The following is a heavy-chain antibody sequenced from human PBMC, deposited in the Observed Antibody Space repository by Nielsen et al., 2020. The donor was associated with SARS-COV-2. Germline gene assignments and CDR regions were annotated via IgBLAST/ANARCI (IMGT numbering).Heavy chain of an antibody. CDR2: INHSGST. D-gene: IGHD3-3*01. CDR1: GGSFSGYY. Sequence: GSLRLSCAVYGGSFSGYYWSWIRQPPGKGLEWIGEINHSGSTNYNPSLKSRVTISVDTSKNQFSLKLSSVTAADTAVYYCASLFTIFGVVIEKNDYWGQGTLVTVSS. J-gene: IGHJ4*02. CDR3: ASLFTIFGVVIEKNDY. V-gene: IGHV4-34*01.